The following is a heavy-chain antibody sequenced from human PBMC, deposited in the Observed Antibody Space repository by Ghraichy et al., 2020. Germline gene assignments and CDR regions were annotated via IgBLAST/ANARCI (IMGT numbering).Heavy chain of an antibody. V-gene: IGHV1-24*01. CDR2: FDPEDGET. CDR3: ATEATVGAPGAFLPALDY. D-gene: IGHD1-26*01. Sequence: ASVKVSCKVSGYTLTALSMHWVRQAPGKGLEWMGGFDPEDGETIYAQKFQGRVTMTEDTSTDTAYMELSSLRSEDTAVYYCATEATVGAPGAFLPALDYWGQGTLFTVSS. CDR1: GYTLTALS. J-gene: IGHJ4*02.